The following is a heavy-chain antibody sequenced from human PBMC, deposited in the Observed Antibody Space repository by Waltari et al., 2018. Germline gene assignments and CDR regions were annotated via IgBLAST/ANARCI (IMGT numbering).Heavy chain of an antibody. V-gene: IGHV3-74*01. CDR1: GFTFENYW. CDR2: INNDGTNT. Sequence: EVQLVESGGGLAQPGGSLRLSCEASGFTFENYWMPWVRQVPGKGLVWVSRINNDGTNTVYADSVKGRFTISRDNAKNTLYLQMNSLSAEDTAVYFCARGPLIVMVSGAVRGGFDYWGQGNLVTISS. CDR3: ARGPLIVMVSGAVRGGFDY. J-gene: IGHJ4*02. D-gene: IGHD2-15*01.